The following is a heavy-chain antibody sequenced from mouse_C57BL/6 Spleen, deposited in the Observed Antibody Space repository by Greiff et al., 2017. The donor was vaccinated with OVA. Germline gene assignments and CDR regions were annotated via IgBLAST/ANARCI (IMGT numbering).Heavy chain of an antibody. Sequence: EVQLVESGGGLVKPGGSLKLSCAASGFTFSSYAMSWVRQTPEKRLEWVATISDGGSYTYYPDNVKGRFTISRDNAKNTLYLQMSHLKSEDTAMYYCARDRGFRDYAMDDWGQGTSVTVSS. CDR2: ISDGGSYT. CDR1: GFTFSSYA. D-gene: IGHD3-3*01. V-gene: IGHV5-4*01. CDR3: ARDRGFRDYAMDD. J-gene: IGHJ4*01.